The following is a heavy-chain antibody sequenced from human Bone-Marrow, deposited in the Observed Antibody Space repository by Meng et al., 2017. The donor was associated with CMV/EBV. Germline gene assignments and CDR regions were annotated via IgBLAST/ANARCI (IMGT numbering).Heavy chain of an antibody. CDR2: IYYSGST. CDR3: ARSLGYCSGGSCYGRLPGNY. V-gene: IGHV4-39*07. D-gene: IGHD2-15*01. J-gene: IGHJ4*02. Sequence: GSLRLSCTVSGGSISSSSYYWGWIRQPPGKGLEWIGSIYYSGSTYYNPSLKSRVTISVDTSKNQFSLKLSSVTAADTAVYYCARSLGYCSGGSCYGRLPGNYWGQGTLVTVSS. CDR1: GGSISSSSYY.